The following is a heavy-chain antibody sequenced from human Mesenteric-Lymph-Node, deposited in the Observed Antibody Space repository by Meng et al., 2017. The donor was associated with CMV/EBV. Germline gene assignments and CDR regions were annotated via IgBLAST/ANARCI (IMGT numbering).Heavy chain of an antibody. Sequence: GESLKISCAASGFTVSSNYMSWVRQAPGKGLEWVSIIYSGGRTYYADSVKGRFTISRDNSKNTLFLQMNSLRAEDTAVYFCARDESLMIARGAFDYWGQGTLVTVSS. J-gene: IGHJ4*02. D-gene: IGHD3-22*01. CDR3: ARDESLMIARGAFDY. CDR2: IYSGGRT. V-gene: IGHV3-53*01. CDR1: GFTVSSNY.